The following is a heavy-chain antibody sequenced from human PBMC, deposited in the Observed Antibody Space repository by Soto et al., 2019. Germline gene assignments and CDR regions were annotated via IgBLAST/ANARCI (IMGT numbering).Heavy chain of an antibody. J-gene: IGHJ4*02. CDR3: ARLMGTSFDL. D-gene: IGHD2-8*01. CDR2: ARNGAHSYTT. Sequence: EVQLVESGGGLVQPGGSLRLSCTASGFTFSDHHMDWVRQPPGKGLEWVGRARNGAHSYTTAYAASVEGRFAISRDDSKNALSLQMNNLKTDDTAVYFCARLMGTSFDLWGPGTLVTVSS. CDR1: GFTFSDHH. V-gene: IGHV3-72*01.